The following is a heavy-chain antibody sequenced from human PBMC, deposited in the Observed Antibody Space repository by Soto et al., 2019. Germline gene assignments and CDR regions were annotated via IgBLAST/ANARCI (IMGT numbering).Heavy chain of an antibody. CDR3: ARVFLVGGWCFDY. V-gene: IGHV5-51*01. J-gene: IGHJ4*02. CDR1: GYSFSNHW. D-gene: IGHD3-16*01. Sequence: GESLKISCKASGYSFSNHWIGWVRQMPGKGLEWMGVIYPDDSDTRYSPSFEGQVTISADKSISTAYLQWNSLKASDTAMYYCARVFLVGGWCFDYWGQGTLVTVSS. CDR2: IYPDDSDT.